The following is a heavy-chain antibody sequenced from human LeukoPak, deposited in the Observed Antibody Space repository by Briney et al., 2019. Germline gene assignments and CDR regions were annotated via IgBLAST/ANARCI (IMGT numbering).Heavy chain of an antibody. Sequence: PGGSLRLSCAASGFTFSTHWMNWVRQAPGKGLEWVANIKADGCEKHLLHSVRGRFTISRDNATNSVYLQMNSLRGDDTAVYYCARGYCDRSDFYGAPDGWGQGTLVTVSS. J-gene: IGHJ4*02. CDR2: IKADGCEK. CDR1: GFTFSTHW. D-gene: IGHD2/OR15-2a*01. V-gene: IGHV3-7*04. CDR3: ARGYCDRSDFYGAPDG.